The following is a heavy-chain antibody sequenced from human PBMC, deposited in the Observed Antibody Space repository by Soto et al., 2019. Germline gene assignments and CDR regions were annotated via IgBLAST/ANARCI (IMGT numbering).Heavy chain of an antibody. CDR1: GYTFTSYA. CDR2: INAGNGNT. J-gene: IGHJ3*02. Sequence: GASVKVSCKASGYTFTSYAMHWVRQAPGQRLEWMGWINAGNGNTKYSQKFQGRVTITRDTSASTAYMELSSLRSEDTAVYYCARSRARSISWNDAFDIWGQGTMVTVSS. V-gene: IGHV1-3*01. CDR3: ARSRARSISWNDAFDI. D-gene: IGHD6-13*01.